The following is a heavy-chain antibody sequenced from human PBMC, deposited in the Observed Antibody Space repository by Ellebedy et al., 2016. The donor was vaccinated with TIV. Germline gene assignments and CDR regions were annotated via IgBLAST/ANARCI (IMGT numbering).Heavy chain of an antibody. V-gene: IGHV1-2*02. CDR3: ARVRRGSSGMDV. CDR1: GYTFTANY. D-gene: IGHD3-22*01. CDR2: INPDSGGT. J-gene: IGHJ6*02. Sequence: ASVKVSCKASGYTFTANYLHWVRQAPGQGLEWMGWINPDSGGTNLAQRFQGRVTMTRDTSVNTAYMELSRLESDDTAAYYCARVRRGSSGMDVWGQGTTVIVS.